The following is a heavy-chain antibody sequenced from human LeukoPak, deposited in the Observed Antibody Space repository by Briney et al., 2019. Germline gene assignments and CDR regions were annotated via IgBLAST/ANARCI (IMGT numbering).Heavy chain of an antibody. D-gene: IGHD2-15*01. CDR1: GYTFTSYV. V-gene: IGHV1-18*01. CDR3: ARVNTSHCGSGSCYDY. CDR2: ISAYNGNT. Sequence: ASAKVSCKASGYTFTSYVISWIRQAPGQGLEWMGWISAYNGNTNYAQKLQGRVSLATDTSTSTAYMELRSVRSDDTAVYYCARVNTSHCGSGSCYDYWGQGTLVTVSS. J-gene: IGHJ4*02.